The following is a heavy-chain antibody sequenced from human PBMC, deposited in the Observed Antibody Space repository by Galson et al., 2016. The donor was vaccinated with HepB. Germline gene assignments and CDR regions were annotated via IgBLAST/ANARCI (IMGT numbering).Heavy chain of an antibody. J-gene: IGHJ4*01. CDR2: IYHTGHT. CDR3: VRVHRVATGFDY. D-gene: IGHD5-12*01. Sequence: LSLTCVVSGDSIRSTNWWSWVRRSPGKGLAWIGEIYHTGHTRYNPSLKGRLTISVDKSKTQFSMKLTSVTAADTAVYYCVRVHRVATGFDYWGHGTLFTVSS. V-gene: IGHV4-4*02. CDR1: GDSIRSTNW.